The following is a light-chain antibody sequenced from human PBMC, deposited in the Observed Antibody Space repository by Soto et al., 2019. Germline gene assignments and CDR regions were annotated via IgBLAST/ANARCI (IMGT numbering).Light chain of an antibody. CDR3: RSSAGSHSYI. J-gene: IGLJ6*01. V-gene: IGLV2-23*02. CDR2: EVN. CDR1: GGDIGNYNL. Sequence: ALTQPASVSGSPSQSTTISRIGTGGDIGNYNLVSWYRQNPGEAPKLIIYEVNKRPSGISSRLSGSKSGYTAFLTISGLQAEDEADHHCRSSAGSHSYIFGS.